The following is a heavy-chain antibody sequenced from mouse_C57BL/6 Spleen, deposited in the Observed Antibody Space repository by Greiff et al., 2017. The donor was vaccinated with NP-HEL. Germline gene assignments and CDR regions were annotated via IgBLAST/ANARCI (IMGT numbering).Heavy chain of an antibody. J-gene: IGHJ4*01. CDR3: ARMNDGSLEAMDY. Sequence: VQLQQSGPELVKPGASVKMSCKASGYTFTDYNMHWVKQSHGKSLEWIGYINPNNGGTSYNQKFKGKATLTVNKYSSTAYLELRSLTSEDSAVYYCARMNDGSLEAMDYWGQGTSVTVSS. D-gene: IGHD1-1*01. CDR2: INPNNGGT. CDR1: GYTFTDYN. V-gene: IGHV1-22*01.